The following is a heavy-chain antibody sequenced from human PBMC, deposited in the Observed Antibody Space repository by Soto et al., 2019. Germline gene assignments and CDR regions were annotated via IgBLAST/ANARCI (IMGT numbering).Heavy chain of an antibody. D-gene: IGHD3-3*01. CDR3: VVNGYYSLDY. Sequence: QVQLQESGPGLVKPSGTLSLTCTVSGGSIISSRWWSWVRQPPGKGLEWVGEIYHSGSTNYNPSLKSRVTISVDKSKNQFSLNLSSVTAADTAVYWCVVNGYYSLDYWGQGALVTVSS. V-gene: IGHV4-4*01. J-gene: IGHJ4*02. CDR1: GGSIISSRW. CDR2: IYHSGST.